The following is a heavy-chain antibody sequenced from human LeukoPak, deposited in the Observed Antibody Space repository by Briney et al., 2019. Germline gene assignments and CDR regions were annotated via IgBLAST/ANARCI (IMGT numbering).Heavy chain of an antibody. CDR3: AKGLQTSSWYGNWFDP. V-gene: IGHV3-30*18. CDR1: GFTFSTFA. Sequence: PGGSLRLSCGASGFTFSTFAMHWVRQTPDKGLEWVAVISSDGSKEIYADSVKGRFTISRDNSKNTLYLRMNNLTPEDTAVYYCAKGLQTSSWYGNWFDPWGQGTLVTVSS. D-gene: IGHD2-15*01. J-gene: IGHJ5*02. CDR2: ISSDGSKE.